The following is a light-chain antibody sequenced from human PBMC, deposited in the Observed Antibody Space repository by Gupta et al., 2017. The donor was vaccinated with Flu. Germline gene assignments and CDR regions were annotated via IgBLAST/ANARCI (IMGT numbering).Light chain of an antibody. CDR2: DNN. CDR3: GTWDSSLSAGV. J-gene: IGLJ3*02. V-gene: IGLV1-51*01. Sequence: QSVLTQPPSVSAAPAQKVTTSCSGSSSNMGNNYVSWYQQRPGTAPKLLIYDNNKRPSGIPDRFSGSKSGTSATLGITGLQTGDEADYYCGTWDSSLSAGVFGGGTKLTVL. CDR1: SSNMGNNY.